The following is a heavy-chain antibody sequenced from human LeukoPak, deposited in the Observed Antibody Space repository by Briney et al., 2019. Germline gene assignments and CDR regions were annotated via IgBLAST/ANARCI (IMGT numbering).Heavy chain of an antibody. CDR3: VGDGYNAGGY. J-gene: IGHJ4*02. V-gene: IGHV4-39*01. CDR2: IYYSGST. CDR1: GGSISSGSYY. Sequence: SQTLSLTCTVSGGSISSGSYYWGWIRQPPGKGLEWIGSIYYSGSTYYNPSLKSRVTISVDTSKNQFSLKLSSVTAADTAVYYCVGDGYNAGGYWGQGTLVTVSS. D-gene: IGHD5-24*01.